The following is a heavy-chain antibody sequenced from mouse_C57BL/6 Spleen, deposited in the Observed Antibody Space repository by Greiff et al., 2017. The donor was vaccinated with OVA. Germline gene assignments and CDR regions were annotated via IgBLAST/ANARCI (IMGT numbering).Heavy chain of an antibody. D-gene: IGHD2-4*01. Sequence: EVQLQQPGAELVKPGASVKLSCTASGFNFTDYYMHWVKQRTEQGLEWIGRIDPEDGATKYAPKFQGKATITADTSSNTDYLQLSSLTSEDTADYCCARKGYDYDVGYFDYWGQGTTLTVSS. CDR1: GFNFTDYY. V-gene: IGHV14-2*01. J-gene: IGHJ2*01. CDR3: ARKGYDYDVGYFDY. CDR2: IDPEDGAT.